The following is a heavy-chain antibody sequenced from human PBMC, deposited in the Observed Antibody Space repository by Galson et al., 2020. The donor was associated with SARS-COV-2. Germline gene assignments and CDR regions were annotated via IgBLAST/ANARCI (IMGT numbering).Heavy chain of an antibody. D-gene: IGHD6-19*01. CDR2: IYSGGST. CDR1: GFTVSSNY. V-gene: IGHV3-53*01. J-gene: IGHJ4*02. CDR3: ARERRTQWLGFDY. Sequence: QLGESLKISCAASGFTVSSNYMSWVRQAPGKGLEWVSGIYSGGSTYYADSVKGRFTISRDNSKNTLYLQMNRLRAADMAVYYCARERRTQWLGFDYGGQGTLVTGSS.